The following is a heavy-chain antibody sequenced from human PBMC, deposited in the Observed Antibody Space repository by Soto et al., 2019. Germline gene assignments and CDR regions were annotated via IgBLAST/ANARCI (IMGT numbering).Heavy chain of an antibody. V-gene: IGHV3-72*01. CDR2: SRDKANSFST. J-gene: IGHJ3*01. CDR3: ARTKSYGAYDV. Sequence: EVKLVESGGGLVQPGGSLRLSCAVSGFTLSAYYIDWVRQAPGKGLEWLARSRDKANSFSTDYAASVKGRLSISRDDSERSVFLQMNSLRNEDTALYYCARTKSYGAYDVWGQGTVVIVSS. D-gene: IGHD3-10*01. CDR1: GFTLSAYY.